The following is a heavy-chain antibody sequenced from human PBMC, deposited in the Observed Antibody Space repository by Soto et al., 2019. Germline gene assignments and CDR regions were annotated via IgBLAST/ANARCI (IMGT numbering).Heavy chain of an antibody. CDR3: AGGYYDSSGYFPWYYYYGMDV. CDR2: ISSSSSTI. J-gene: IGHJ6*02. Sequence: HPGGSLRLSCAASGFTFSSYSMNWVRQAPGKGLEWVSYISSSSSTIYYADSVKGRFTISRDNAKNSLYLQMNSLRDEDTAVYYYAGGYYDSSGYFPWYYYYGMDVWGQGTTVTVSS. CDR1: GFTFSSYS. V-gene: IGHV3-48*02. D-gene: IGHD3-22*01.